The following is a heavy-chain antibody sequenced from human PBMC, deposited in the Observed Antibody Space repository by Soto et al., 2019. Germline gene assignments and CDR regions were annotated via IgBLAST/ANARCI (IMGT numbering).Heavy chain of an antibody. Sequence: SETLSLTCTVSGGSISSGGYYWSWIRQHPGKGLEWIGYIYYSGSTYYNPSLKSRVTISVDTSKNQFSLKLSSVTAADTAVYYCARALFIAVAGTEFLDYFDYWGQGTLVTVSS. CDR1: GGSISSGGYY. CDR2: IYYSGST. J-gene: IGHJ4*02. CDR3: ARALFIAVAGTEFLDYFDY. D-gene: IGHD6-19*01. V-gene: IGHV4-31*03.